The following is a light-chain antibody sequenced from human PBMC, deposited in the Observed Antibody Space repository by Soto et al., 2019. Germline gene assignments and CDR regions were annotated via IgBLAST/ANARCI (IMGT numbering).Light chain of an antibody. CDR3: QQANSFPLT. CDR1: QGISGW. J-gene: IGKJ4*01. CDR2: SAS. Sequence: DIPMTQSPSYVSASVGDRVTLTCRASQGISGWLAWYQQKPGKAPKLLIYSASRLQTAVPSRFSGSGSGADFTLTISSLQPEDFATYYCQQANSFPLTFGGGTKVGIK. V-gene: IGKV1-12*01.